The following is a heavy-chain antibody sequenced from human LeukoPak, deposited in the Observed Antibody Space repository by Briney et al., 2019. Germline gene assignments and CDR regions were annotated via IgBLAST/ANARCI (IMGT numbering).Heavy chain of an antibody. V-gene: IGHV3-30*04. D-gene: IGHD5-24*01. Sequence: GGSLRLSCAASGITFSSYTMHWVRQAPGKGLEWVAVISYDGSNKYYADSVKGRFTISRDNSKNTLYLQMSSLRAEDTAVYYCAREMPTTETFDYWGQGTLVTVSS. CDR3: AREMPTTETFDY. J-gene: IGHJ4*02. CDR1: GITFSSYT. CDR2: ISYDGSNK.